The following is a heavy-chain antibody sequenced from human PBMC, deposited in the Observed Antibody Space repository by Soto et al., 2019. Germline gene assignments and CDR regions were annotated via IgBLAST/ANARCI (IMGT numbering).Heavy chain of an antibody. CDR2: ISAYNGNT. J-gene: IGHJ4*02. V-gene: IGHV1-18*01. Sequence: ASVKVSCKASGYTFTSYGISWVRQAPGQGLEWMGWISAYNGNTNYAQKLQGRVTMTTDTSTSTAYMELRSLRSDDTAVYYCARDWAARYDILTGYYYWGQGTLVTVSS. D-gene: IGHD3-9*01. CDR1: GYTFTSYG. CDR3: ARDWAARYDILTGYYY.